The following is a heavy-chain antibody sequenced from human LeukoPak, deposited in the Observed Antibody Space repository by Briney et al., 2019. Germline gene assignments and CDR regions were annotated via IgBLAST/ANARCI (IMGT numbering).Heavy chain of an antibody. V-gene: IGHV4-34*01. D-gene: IGHD5-18*01. J-gene: IGHJ5*02. CDR3: ARGGIQLWSGPFDP. CDR1: GGSFSGYY. CDR2: INHSGST. Sequence: SETLSLTCAVYGGSFSGYYWSWIRQPPGKGLEWIGEINHSGSTNYNPSLKSRVTISVGTSKNQFSLKLSSVTAADTAVYYCARGGIQLWSGPFDPWGQGTLVTVSS.